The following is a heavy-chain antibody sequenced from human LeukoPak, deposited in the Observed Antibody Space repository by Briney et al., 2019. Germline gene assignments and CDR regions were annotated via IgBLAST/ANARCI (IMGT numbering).Heavy chain of an antibody. Sequence: SETLSLTCTVSGGSISSYYWSWIRQPPGKGLEWIGYIYYSGSTNYNPSLKSRVTISVDTSKNQFSLKLSSVTAADTAVYYCARHGPHEFYGSGSYFDYWGQGTLVTVSS. CDR1: GGSISSYY. J-gene: IGHJ4*02. D-gene: IGHD3-10*01. CDR3: ARHGPHEFYGSGSYFDY. V-gene: IGHV4-59*08. CDR2: IYYSGST.